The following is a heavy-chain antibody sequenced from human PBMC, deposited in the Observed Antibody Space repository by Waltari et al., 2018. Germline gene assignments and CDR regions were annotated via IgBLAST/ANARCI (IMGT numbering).Heavy chain of an antibody. CDR3: ARAEIVVVPAATYNWFDP. CDR2: TIPIVGTA. J-gene: IGHJ5*02. D-gene: IGHD2-2*01. Sequence: QVQLVQSGAEVKKPGSSVKVSCKASGGTFSSYAISWVRQAPGQGLEWRGGTIPIVGTASYAQKFQVRVTSTADKATSTAYMELSSLRSEDTAVYYCARAEIVVVPAATYNWFDPWGQGTLVIVSS. V-gene: IGHV1-69*14. CDR1: GGTFSSYA.